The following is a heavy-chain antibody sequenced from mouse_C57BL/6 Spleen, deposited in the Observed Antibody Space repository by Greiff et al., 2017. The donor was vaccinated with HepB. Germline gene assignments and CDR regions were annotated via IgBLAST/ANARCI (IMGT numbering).Heavy chain of an antibody. CDR2: IDPEDGDT. D-gene: IGHD2-1*01. V-gene: IGHV14-1*01. CDR1: GFNIKDYY. Sequence: EVQLQQSGAELVRPGASVKLSCTASGFNIKDYYMHWVKQRPEQGLEWIGRIDPEDGDTEYAPKFQGKATMTADTYSNTAYLQLSSLTSEDTAVYYCTTWGNYGWYFDVWGTGTTVTVSS. J-gene: IGHJ1*03. CDR3: TTWGNYGWYFDV.